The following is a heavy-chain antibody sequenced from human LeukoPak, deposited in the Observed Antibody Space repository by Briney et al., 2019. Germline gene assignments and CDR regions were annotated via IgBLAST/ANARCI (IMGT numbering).Heavy chain of an antibody. V-gene: IGHV3-33*01. Sequence: GGSLRLSCAASGSTFSSYGMHWVRQAPGKGLEWVAVIWYDGSNKYYADSVKGRFTISRDNSKNTLYLQMNSLRAEDTAVYYCARELRRGDYFDYWGQGTLVTVSS. CDR1: GSTFSSYG. J-gene: IGHJ4*02. CDR2: IWYDGSNK. D-gene: IGHD3-10*01. CDR3: ARELRRGDYFDY.